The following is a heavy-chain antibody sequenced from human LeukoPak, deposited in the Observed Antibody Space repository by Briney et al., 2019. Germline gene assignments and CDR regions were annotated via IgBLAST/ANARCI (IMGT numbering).Heavy chain of an antibody. CDR1: GDSISKYY. CDR3: ARIDGDYVWWFDA. CDR2: IYTSGTI. D-gene: IGHD3-16*01. J-gene: IGHJ5*02. Sequence: SETLSLTCTVSGDSISKYYWSWIRQPAGKGLEWMGRIYTSGTINYSASLKSRVAISVDKSKNQFTLKLTSVTAADTAVYYCARIDGDYVWWFDAWGQGTLVTVSP. V-gene: IGHV4-4*07.